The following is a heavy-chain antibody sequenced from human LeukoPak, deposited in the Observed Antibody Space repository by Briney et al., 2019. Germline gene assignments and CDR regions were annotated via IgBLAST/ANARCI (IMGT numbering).Heavy chain of an antibody. CDR3: AGGQSR. J-gene: IGHJ4*02. CDR2: IFISGST. V-gene: IGHV3-53*01. Sequence: GGSLRLSCAASGFSVSNNYMSWVRQAPGKGLEWVSVIFISGSTGYADSVKGRFTISRDNSKNIVYLQMNSLRPEDTAVYYCAGGQSRWGQGTLVSVSS. CDR1: GFSVSNNY. D-gene: IGHD3-16*01.